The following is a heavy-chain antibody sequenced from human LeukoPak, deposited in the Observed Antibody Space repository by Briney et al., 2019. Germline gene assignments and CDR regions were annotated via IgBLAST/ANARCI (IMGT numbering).Heavy chain of an antibody. CDR1: GGSISSGAYY. CDR2: IYHSGTS. J-gene: IGHJ2*01. D-gene: IGHD2-15*01. CDR3: ARLPPPRVDWYFDL. Sequence: PSETLSLTCTVSGGSISSGAYYWSWIRQHPGKGLEWMGYIYHSGTSDYNPSLKSRVTISVDTSNNQFSLTLSSVTVADTAVYYCARLPPPRVDWYFDLWGRGTLVTVSS. V-gene: IGHV4-31*03.